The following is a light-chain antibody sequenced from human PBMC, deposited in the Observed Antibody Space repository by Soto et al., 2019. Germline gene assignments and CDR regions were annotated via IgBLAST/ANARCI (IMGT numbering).Light chain of an antibody. V-gene: IGLV2-14*01. CDR2: EVS. CDR1: SSDVGGYNY. CDR3: SSYTSSSTLAYV. Sequence: LTQPASVSWSSGQSITISCTGTSSDVGGYNYVSWYQQHPGKAPKLMIYEVSNRPSGVSNRFSGSKSGNTASLTISGLQAEDEADYYCSSYTSSSTLAYVFGTGTKVTVL. J-gene: IGLJ1*01.